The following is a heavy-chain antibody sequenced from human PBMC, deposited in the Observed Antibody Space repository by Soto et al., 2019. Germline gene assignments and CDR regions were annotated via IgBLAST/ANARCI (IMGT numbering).Heavy chain of an antibody. V-gene: IGHV3-23*01. CDR3: AKWVEYCSGGSCYYSPPPNYFDY. D-gene: IGHD2-15*01. Sequence: GGSLRLSCAASGFTFSSYAMSWVRQAPGKGLEWVSAISGSGGSTYYADSVKGRFTISRDNSKNTLYLQMNSLRAEDTAVYYCAKWVEYCSGGSCYYSPPPNYFDYWGQGTLVTVSS. CDR1: GFTFSSYA. J-gene: IGHJ4*02. CDR2: ISGSGGST.